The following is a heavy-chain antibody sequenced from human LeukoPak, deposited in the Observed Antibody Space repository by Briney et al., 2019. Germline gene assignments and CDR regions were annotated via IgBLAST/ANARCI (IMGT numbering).Heavy chain of an antibody. CDR2: IIPIFGTA. Sequence: SVKVSCKASGGTFSSYAISWVRQAPGQGLEWMGGIIPIFGTANYAQKFQGRVTITADESTSTAYMELSSLRSEDTAVYYCARGGSDYYDSSGSNWFDPWGQGTLVTVSS. CDR1: GGTFSSYA. V-gene: IGHV1-69*13. CDR3: ARGGSDYYDSSGSNWFDP. D-gene: IGHD3-22*01. J-gene: IGHJ5*02.